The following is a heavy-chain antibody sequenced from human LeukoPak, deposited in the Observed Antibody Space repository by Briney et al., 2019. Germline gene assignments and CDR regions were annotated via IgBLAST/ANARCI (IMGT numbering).Heavy chain of an antibody. CDR1: GFTFISHA. Sequence: PGGALRLSCAASGFTFISHAMSWVRQAPGKGLEWVSAISGSGGSTYYADSVKGRFTISRDNSKNTLYLQMNSLRAEDTAVYYCAKDIAVASYYMDVWGKRTTVTVSS. CDR3: AKDIAVASYYMDV. CDR2: ISGSGGST. D-gene: IGHD6-19*01. V-gene: IGHV3-23*01. J-gene: IGHJ6*03.